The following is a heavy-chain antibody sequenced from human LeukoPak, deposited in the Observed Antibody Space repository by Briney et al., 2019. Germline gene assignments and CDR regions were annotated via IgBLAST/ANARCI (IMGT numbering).Heavy chain of an antibody. CDR1: GGSISSYY. CDR2: IYYSGST. CDR3: ARLQSQGYYYYGMDV. Sequence: SETLSLTCTVSGGSISSYYWSWIRQPPGKGLEWIGSIYYSGSTNYNPSLKSQVTISVDTSKNQFSLKLSSVTAADTAVCYCARLQSQGYYYYGMDVWGQGTTVTVSS. V-gene: IGHV4-59*08. J-gene: IGHJ6*02.